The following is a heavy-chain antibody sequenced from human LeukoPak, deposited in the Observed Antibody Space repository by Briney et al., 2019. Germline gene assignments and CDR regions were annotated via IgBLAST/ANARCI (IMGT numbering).Heavy chain of an antibody. J-gene: IGHJ6*03. D-gene: IGHD1-26*01. CDR3: AKDEGGSYYFYYYYMDV. CDR1: GFTFSRYG. Sequence: GGSLRLSCAASGFTFSRYGMTWVRQAPGKGLEWVSTISDTGDSTYYADSVKGRFTISRDNSKNTLYLQMNSLRAEDTAVYYCAKDEGGSYYFYYYYMDVGGKGPTVTIPS. V-gene: IGHV3-23*01. CDR2: ISDTGDST.